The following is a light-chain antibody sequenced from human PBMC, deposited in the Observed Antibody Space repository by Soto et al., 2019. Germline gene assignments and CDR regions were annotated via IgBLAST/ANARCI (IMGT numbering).Light chain of an antibody. J-gene: IGKJ2*01. Sequence: EIVMTQSPATLSVSPGERATLSCRVSQSVSSNVAWYQQIPGQTPRLLIYGASTRATTTPVRFSGSGSGTEFTLTISSLQSEDFAVYYCHQYDDGPYTFGQGTKVDIK. V-gene: IGKV3-15*01. CDR3: HQYDDGPYT. CDR2: GAS. CDR1: QSVSSN.